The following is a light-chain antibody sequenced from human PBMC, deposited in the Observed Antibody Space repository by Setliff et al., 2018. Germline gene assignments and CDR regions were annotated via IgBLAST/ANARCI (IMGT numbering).Light chain of an antibody. Sequence: HSALTQPASVSGYPGQSITISCAGTSSDVGAYNYVSWYQQNPGKAPKLLIYAVNNRPSGVSDRFSGSKSGNTASLTISGLQAEDEADYYCGSYARSSAPDVFGTGTKVTVL. V-gene: IGLV2-14*01. CDR3: GSYARSSAPDV. CDR2: AVN. J-gene: IGLJ1*01. CDR1: SSDVGAYNY.